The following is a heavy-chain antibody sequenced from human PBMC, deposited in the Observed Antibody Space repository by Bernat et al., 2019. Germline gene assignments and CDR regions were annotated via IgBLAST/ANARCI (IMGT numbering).Heavy chain of an antibody. CDR3: AREPRITMIVVANDAFDI. CDR2: IYYSGST. CDR1: GGSISSSSYY. Sequence: QVQLQQWGAGLLKPSETLSLTCTVSGGSISSSSYYWGWIRQPPGKGLEWIGSIYYSGSTYYNPSLKSRVTISVDTSKNQFSLKLSSVTAADTAVYYCAREPRITMIVVANDAFDIWGQGTMVTVSS. V-gene: IGHV4-39*01. J-gene: IGHJ3*02. D-gene: IGHD3-22*01.